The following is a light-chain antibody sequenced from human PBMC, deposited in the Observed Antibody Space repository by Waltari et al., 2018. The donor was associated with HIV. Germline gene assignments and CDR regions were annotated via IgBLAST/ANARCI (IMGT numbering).Light chain of an antibody. V-gene: IGLV3-21*02. CDR1: FGSKS. Sequence: SYVLTQPPSLSVAPGQTARITCGGDFGSKSVHWYENKAGQAPVVVVHDDSDRPSGIPERFSGSKSGNAATLAISRVEAGDEADYYCQVWDSSTEHPYVFGPGTKVTVL. J-gene: IGLJ1*01. CDR2: DDS. CDR3: QVWDSSTEHPYV.